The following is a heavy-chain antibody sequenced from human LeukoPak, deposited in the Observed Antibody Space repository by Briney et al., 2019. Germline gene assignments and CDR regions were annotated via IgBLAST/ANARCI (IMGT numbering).Heavy chain of an antibody. D-gene: IGHD3-16*02. Sequence: HTGGPLRLSCAVSGFTVSSNYMSWVRQAPGKGLEWVSVFYSGGSTYYADSVKGRFTISRDNSKNTLYLQMNSLRAEDTAVYYCAKRGYDYVWGSYRYMGYMDVWGKGTTVTVSS. CDR2: FYSGGST. CDR3: AKRGYDYVWGSYRYMGYMDV. CDR1: GFTVSSNY. J-gene: IGHJ6*03. V-gene: IGHV3-66*04.